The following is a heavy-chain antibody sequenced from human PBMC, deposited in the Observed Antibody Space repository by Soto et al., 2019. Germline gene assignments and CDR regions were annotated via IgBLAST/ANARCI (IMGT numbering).Heavy chain of an antibody. CDR1: GYSFTNND. D-gene: IGHD3-16*01. Sequence: ASVKVSCKASGYSFTNNDVSWVRQATGQGLEWMGWMNPGSGDTGYAQKFQGRVTMTRDISIATAYMELSSLRSDDTAIYYCARMETFGSLNWLDPWGQGTLVTVYS. V-gene: IGHV1-8*01. CDR3: ARMETFGSLNWLDP. J-gene: IGHJ5*02. CDR2: MNPGSGDT.